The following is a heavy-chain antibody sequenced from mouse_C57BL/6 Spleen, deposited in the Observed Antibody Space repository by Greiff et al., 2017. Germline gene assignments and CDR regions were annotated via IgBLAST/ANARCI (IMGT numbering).Heavy chain of an antibody. CDR2: ILPGSGST. J-gene: IGHJ4*01. V-gene: IGHV1-9*01. CDR3: ARGYYYGSSYGFYYYAMDY. D-gene: IGHD1-1*01. CDR1: GYTFTGYW. Sequence: VQLQQSGAELMKPGASVKLSCKATGYTFTGYWIEWVKQRPGHGLEWIGEILPGSGSTNYNEKFKGKATFTADTSSNTAYMQLSSLTTEDSAIYYCARGYYYGSSYGFYYYAMDYWGQGTSVTVSS.